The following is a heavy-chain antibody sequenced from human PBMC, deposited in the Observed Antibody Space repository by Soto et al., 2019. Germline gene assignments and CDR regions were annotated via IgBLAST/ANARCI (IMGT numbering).Heavy chain of an antibody. CDR3: AKVLVCSGANCSGFDY. J-gene: IGHJ4*02. CDR1: GFTFSSYA. D-gene: IGHD2-2*01. V-gene: IGHV3-23*01. CDR2: VGGGGGGT. Sequence: EVHLLESGGGLAQPGESLRLSCGASGFTFSSYAMSWVRQAPGKGLEWVAAVGGGGGGTYYADSVKGRFTISRDNSKNTLSLQMNSLRAEDTAVYYCAKVLVCSGANCSGFDYCGQGILVTVSS.